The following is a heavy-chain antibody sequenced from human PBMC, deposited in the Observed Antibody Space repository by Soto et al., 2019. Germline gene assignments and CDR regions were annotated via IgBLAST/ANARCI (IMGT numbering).Heavy chain of an antibody. D-gene: IGHD4-17*01. J-gene: IGHJ4*02. Sequence: QVQLQESGPGLVKPSQTLSLTCTVSGGSISSGDYYWSWIRQPPGNGLEGIGYIYYSGSTYCNPSLKSRVTISVDTSKNHFSLKLSSVTAADTAVYYCARVEYGGNHRDFDYWGQGTLVTVSS. CDR3: ARVEYGGNHRDFDY. V-gene: IGHV4-30-4*01. CDR1: GGSISSGDYY. CDR2: IYYSGST.